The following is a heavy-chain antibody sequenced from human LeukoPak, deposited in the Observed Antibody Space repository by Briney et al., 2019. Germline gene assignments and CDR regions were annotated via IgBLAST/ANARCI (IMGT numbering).Heavy chain of an antibody. CDR2: IYYSGST. CDR3: ARERHWGYASQIDY. V-gene: IGHV4-59*01. D-gene: IGHD7-27*01. Sequence: TSETLSLTCTVSGGSISSYYWSWIRQPPGKGLEWIGYIYYSGSTNYNPSLKSRVTISVDTSKNQFSLKLSSVTAADTAVYYCARERHWGYASQIDYWGQGTLVTVSS. J-gene: IGHJ4*02. CDR1: GGSISSYY.